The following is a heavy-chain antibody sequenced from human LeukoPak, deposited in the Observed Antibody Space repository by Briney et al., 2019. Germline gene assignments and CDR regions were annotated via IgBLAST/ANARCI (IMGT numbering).Heavy chain of an antibody. CDR1: GYTFTSYG. CDR3: ARAPGYSSSWYGWFDP. Sequence: ASVKVSCKASGYTFTSYGISWVRQAPGQGLERMGWISAYNGNTNYAQKLQGGVTMTTDTSTSTAYMELRSLRSDDTAVYYCARAPGYSSSWYGWFDPWGQGTLVTVSA. J-gene: IGHJ5*02. D-gene: IGHD6-13*01. CDR2: ISAYNGNT. V-gene: IGHV1-18*01.